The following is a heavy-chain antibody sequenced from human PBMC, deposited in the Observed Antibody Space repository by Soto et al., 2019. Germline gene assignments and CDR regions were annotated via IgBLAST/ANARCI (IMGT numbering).Heavy chain of an antibody. D-gene: IGHD4-17*01. CDR2: ISRTT. CDR3: ARDADYAFDY. Sequence: GGSLRLSCAASGFTFSSYSMNWVRQAPGKGLEWVSYISRTTSYTDSVKGRFTISRDSAKNLLYLQMNSLRAEDTAVYYCARDADYAFDYWGRGTLVTVSS. J-gene: IGHJ4*02. V-gene: IGHV3-48*01. CDR1: GFTFSSYS.